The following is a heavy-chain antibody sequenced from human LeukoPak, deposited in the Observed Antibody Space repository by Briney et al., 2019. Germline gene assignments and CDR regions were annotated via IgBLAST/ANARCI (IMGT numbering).Heavy chain of an antibody. Sequence: SETLSLTCTVSGGSISSSSYYWGWIRQPPGKGLEWIGSIYYSGSTYYNPSLKSRVTISVDTSKNQFSLKLSSVTAADTAVYYCARDGYSGSDALWGQGTLVTVSS. CDR1: GGSISSSSYY. V-gene: IGHV4-39*07. D-gene: IGHD5-12*01. CDR3: ARDGYSGSDAL. CDR2: IYYSGST. J-gene: IGHJ4*02.